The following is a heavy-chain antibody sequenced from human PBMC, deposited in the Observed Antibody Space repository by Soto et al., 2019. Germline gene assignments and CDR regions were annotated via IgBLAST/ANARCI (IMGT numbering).Heavy chain of an antibody. Sequence: SVKVSCKASGATFSSYAISWVRQAPGQGLEWMGGIIPIFGTANYAQKFQGRVTITADESTSTAYMELSSLRSEDTAVYYCAGGCSSTSCYHYYYGMDVWGQGTTVTVSS. J-gene: IGHJ6*02. CDR2: IIPIFGTA. CDR1: GATFSSYA. D-gene: IGHD2-2*01. CDR3: AGGCSSTSCYHYYYGMDV. V-gene: IGHV1-69*13.